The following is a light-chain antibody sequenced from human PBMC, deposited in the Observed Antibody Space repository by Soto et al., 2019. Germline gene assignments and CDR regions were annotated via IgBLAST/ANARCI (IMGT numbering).Light chain of an antibody. J-gene: IGKJ5*01. Sequence: NVFTNNSAPPSFSPGGRATLSCRASQSVSSYLAWYQQKPGQAPRLLIYDASNRATGIPARFSGSGSGTDFTLTISSLEPEDFAVYYCQQRSNWPITFGQGTRLEIK. CDR2: DAS. V-gene: IGKV3-11*01. CDR1: QSVSSY. CDR3: QQRSNWPIT.